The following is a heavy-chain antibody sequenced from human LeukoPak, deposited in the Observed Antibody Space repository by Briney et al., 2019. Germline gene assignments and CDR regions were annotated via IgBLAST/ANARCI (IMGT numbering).Heavy chain of an antibody. CDR2: IYHSGST. V-gene: IGHV4-38-2*02. CDR3: ARHQHSGRQHYYGMDV. CDR1: GHSIISSYY. Sequence: PSETLSLTCTVSGHSIISSYYWGWIRQPPGKGLEWIGSIYHSGSTYYNPSLKSRVTMSVDTSKNQFSLNLSSVTAADTAVYYCARHQHSGRQHYYGMDVWGQGTTVTVSS. J-gene: IGHJ6*02. D-gene: IGHD1-26*01.